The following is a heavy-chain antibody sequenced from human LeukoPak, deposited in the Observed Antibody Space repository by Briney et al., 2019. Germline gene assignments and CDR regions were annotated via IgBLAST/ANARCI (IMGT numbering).Heavy chain of an antibody. D-gene: IGHD3-3*01. J-gene: IGHJ5*02. CDR2: ISSSSSYI. CDR1: GFTLSSYS. V-gene: IGHV3-21*01. CDR3: ASGADFWSGPNWFDP. Sequence: GGSLRLSCAASGFTLSSYSMNWVRQAPGKGLEWVSSISSSSSYIYYADSVKGRFTISRDNAKNSLYLQMNSLRAEDTAVYYCASGADFWSGPNWFDPWGQGTLVTVSS.